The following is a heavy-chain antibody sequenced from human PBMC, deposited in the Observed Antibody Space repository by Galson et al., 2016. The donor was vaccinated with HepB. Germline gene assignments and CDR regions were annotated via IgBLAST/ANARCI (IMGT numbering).Heavy chain of an antibody. J-gene: IGHJ4*02. CDR1: GYNFPTYW. V-gene: IGHV5-51*01. D-gene: IGHD3-16*01. Sequence: QSGAEVKKPGESLKISCKGSGYNFPTYWIGWVRQMPGKGLEWMGIIYPADSQVKYSPSYEGQVTISADKSTSSAYVQWSSLKASDTGVYYCVVWGETFGPEYWGQGTQATVSS. CDR3: VVWGETFGPEY. CDR2: IYPADSQV.